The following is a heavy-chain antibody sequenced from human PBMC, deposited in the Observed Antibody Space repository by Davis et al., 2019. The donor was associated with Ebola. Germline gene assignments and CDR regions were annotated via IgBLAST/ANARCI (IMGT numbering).Heavy chain of an antibody. CDR3: ARGYSGSRRLDY. Sequence: SVKVSCKASGGTFSSYAISWVRQAPGQGLEWMGGIIPMFGTANYAQKFQGRVTITADKSTSTAYMELRSLRSDDTAVYYCARGYSGSRRLDYWGQGTLVTVSS. CDR2: IIPMFGTA. D-gene: IGHD1-26*01. CDR1: GGTFSSYA. V-gene: IGHV1-69*06. J-gene: IGHJ4*02.